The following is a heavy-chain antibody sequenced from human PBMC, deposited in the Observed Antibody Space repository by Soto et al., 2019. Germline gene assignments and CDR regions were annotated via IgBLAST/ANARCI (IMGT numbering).Heavy chain of an antibody. Sequence: PSETLSLTCTVSGGSINNYYWSWIRQPPGKGLEWIGYIYYSGSTNYNPSLKSRVTISVDTSKNQFSLRLNSVTAADTAVYYCARGHSYYYHVDVWGLGTTVTVSS. V-gene: IGHV4-59*01. CDR3: ARGHSYYYHVDV. CDR2: IYYSGST. J-gene: IGHJ6*02. CDR1: GGSINNYY.